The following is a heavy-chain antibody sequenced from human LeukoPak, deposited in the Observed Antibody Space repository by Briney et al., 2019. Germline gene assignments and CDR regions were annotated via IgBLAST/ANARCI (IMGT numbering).Heavy chain of an antibody. CDR3: ARAPYCSSTSCNYYYYSMGV. D-gene: IGHD2-2*01. J-gene: IGHJ6*02. CDR2: ISTSNGNT. Sequence: ASVKVSCKASGYTFTNYGMSWVRQAPGQGLEWMGWISTSNGNTNYAQKLQGRVTMTTDTSTSTAYMELRSLRSDDTAVYYCARAPYCSSTSCNYYYYSMGVWGQGTTVTVPS. V-gene: IGHV1-18*01. CDR1: GYTFTNYG.